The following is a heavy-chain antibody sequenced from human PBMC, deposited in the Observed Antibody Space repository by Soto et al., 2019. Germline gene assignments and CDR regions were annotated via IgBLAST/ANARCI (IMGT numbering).Heavy chain of an antibody. CDR1: GGSFSGYY. V-gene: IGHV4-34*01. J-gene: IGHJ4*02. CDR3: ARVPYCSSTSCHKIFDY. D-gene: IGHD2-2*02. CDR2: INHSGST. Sequence: PSETLSLTCAVYGGSFSGYYWSWIRQPPGKGLEWIGEINHSGSTNYNPSLKSRVTISVDTSKNQFSLKLSSVTAADTAVYYCARVPYCSSTSCHKIFDYWGQGTLVTVSS.